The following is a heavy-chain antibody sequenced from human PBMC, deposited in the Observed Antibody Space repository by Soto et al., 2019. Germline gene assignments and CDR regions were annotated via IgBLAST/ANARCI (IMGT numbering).Heavy chain of an antibody. Sequence: SGGSLRLSCAASGFTFSSYGMHWVRQAPGKGLEWVAVISYDGSNKYYADSVKGRFTISRDNSKNTLYLQMNSLRAEDTAVYYCAKDLYDILPGYLYYYYYYVMDVWGQGATGTVSS. V-gene: IGHV3-30*18. D-gene: IGHD3-9*01. CDR3: AKDLYDILPGYLYYYYYYVMDV. J-gene: IGHJ6*02. CDR1: GFTFSSYG. CDR2: ISYDGSNK.